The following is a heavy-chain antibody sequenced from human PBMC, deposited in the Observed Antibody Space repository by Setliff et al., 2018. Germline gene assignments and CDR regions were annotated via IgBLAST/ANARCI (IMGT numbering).Heavy chain of an antibody. D-gene: IGHD4-17*01. J-gene: IGHJ4*02. Sequence: GESLKISCKGSGDTFSRYWIGWVRQVPGKGLEWMGIIYPDDSDTRYSPSFQGQVTISADKSISTAYLQWSSLKASDTAMYYCARLATDYGDYESLNYFDYWGQGTLVTVSS. CDR2: IYPDDSDT. CDR3: ARLATDYGDYESLNYFDY. CDR1: GDTFSRYW. V-gene: IGHV5-51*01.